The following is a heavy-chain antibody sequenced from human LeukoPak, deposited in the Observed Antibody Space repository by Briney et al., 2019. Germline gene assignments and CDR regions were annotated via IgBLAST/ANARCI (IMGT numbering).Heavy chain of an antibody. J-gene: IGHJ5*02. CDR1: GGSISSHY. D-gene: IGHD3-16*01. CDR3: ARHWDSLGFHNWFDP. V-gene: IGHV4-59*08. CDR2: TFYTGST. Sequence: SETLSLTCTVTGGSISSHYWSWIRQSPGRGLEWIGFTFYTGSTNSNPSLKSRVTMSADPSKNQVSLRLISVTAADTAIYYCARHWDSLGFHNWFDPWGQGTLVSVSS.